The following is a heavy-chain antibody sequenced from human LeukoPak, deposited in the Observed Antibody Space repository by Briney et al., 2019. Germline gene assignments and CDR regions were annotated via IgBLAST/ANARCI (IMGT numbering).Heavy chain of an antibody. Sequence: SETLSLTCTVSGYSISSGYYWGWIRQPPGKGLEWIGSGSTYYNPSLKSRVTISVDTSKNQFSLKLSSVTAADTAVYYCARAIAAAGDYYYYMDVWGKGTTVTVSS. J-gene: IGHJ6*03. D-gene: IGHD6-13*01. CDR2: SGST. CDR3: ARAIAAAGDYYYYMDV. CDR1: GYSISSGYY. V-gene: IGHV4-38-2*02.